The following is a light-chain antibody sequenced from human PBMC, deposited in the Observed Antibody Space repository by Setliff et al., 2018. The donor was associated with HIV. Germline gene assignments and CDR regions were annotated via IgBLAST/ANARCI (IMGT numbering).Light chain of an antibody. V-gene: IGLV2-23*01. CDR1: SSDLGSYHL. CDR2: EGS. J-gene: IGLJ1*01. CDR3: CSYVAGSHYV. Sequence: QSVLTQPASVSGSPGQSITISCTGTSSDLGSYHLVSWYQHHPGKAPKLMMYEGSQRPSGVSTRFSGSTSGDTASLTIAGLQAEDEADYYCCSYVAGSHYVFGTGTKV.